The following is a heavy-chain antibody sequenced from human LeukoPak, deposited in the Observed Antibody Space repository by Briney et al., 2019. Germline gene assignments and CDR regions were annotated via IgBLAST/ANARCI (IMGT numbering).Heavy chain of an antibody. CDR2: IGGSGGST. CDR1: GFTFSSYA. Sequence: GGSLRLSCAASGFTFSSYAMSWVRQAPGKGLEWVSAIGGSGGSTYYADSVKGRFTISRDNSRNTLYLQMNSLRAEDTAVYYCAKGVRRSSDYSSPVDYWGQGTLVTVSS. CDR3: AKGVRRSSDYSSPVDY. J-gene: IGHJ4*02. D-gene: IGHD3-22*01. V-gene: IGHV3-23*01.